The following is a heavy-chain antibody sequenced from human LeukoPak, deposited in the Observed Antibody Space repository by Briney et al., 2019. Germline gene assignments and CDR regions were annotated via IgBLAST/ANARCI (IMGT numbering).Heavy chain of an antibody. V-gene: IGHV3-30*03. D-gene: IGHD6-13*01. CDR3: ASRIATAGSVDY. J-gene: IGHJ4*02. CDR2: ISYNGNNK. Sequence: GGSLRLSCAASGFTFSTYSMNWVRQAPGKGLEWVAVISYNGNNKYYADSVKGRFTISRDNSKNTLHLQMNTLRAEDTAVYYCASRIATAGSVDYWGQGTLVTVSS. CDR1: GFTFSTYS.